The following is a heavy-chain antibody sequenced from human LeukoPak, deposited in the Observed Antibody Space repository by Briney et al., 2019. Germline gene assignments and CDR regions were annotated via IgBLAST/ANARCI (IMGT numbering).Heavy chain of an antibody. CDR3: ARVTVTARQWQIDY. Sequence: GGSLRLSCAASEFTFSNYGMHWVRQAPGKGLEWVALIWYDGSNKYYADSVKGRFTIPRDNSKNTLYLQMNSLRAEDTAVYYCARVTVTARQWQIDYWGQGTLVTVSS. D-gene: IGHD2-21*02. V-gene: IGHV3-33*01. J-gene: IGHJ4*02. CDR2: IWYDGSNK. CDR1: EFTFSNYG.